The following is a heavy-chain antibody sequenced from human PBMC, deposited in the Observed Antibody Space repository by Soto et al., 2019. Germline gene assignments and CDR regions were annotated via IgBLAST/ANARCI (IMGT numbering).Heavy chain of an antibody. V-gene: IGHV3-15*01. CDR1: GFTFSNAW. CDR2: IKSKTDAGTV. CDR3: TTVDYYDSIGYYSLDY. Sequence: EVQLVESGGGLVERGGSLRLSCAASGFTFSNAWMSWVRQAPGKGPEWVGRIKSKTDAGTVDYAAPVKGRFTISRDDSTNMLFLQMNGLKTEDTAVYYCTTVDYYDSIGYYSLDYWGQGTLVTVSS. D-gene: IGHD3-22*01. J-gene: IGHJ4*02.